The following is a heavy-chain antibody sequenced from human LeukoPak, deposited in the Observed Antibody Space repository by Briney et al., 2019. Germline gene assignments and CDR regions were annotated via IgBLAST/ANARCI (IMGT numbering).Heavy chain of an antibody. J-gene: IGHJ4*02. V-gene: IGHV4-34*01. CDR3: ARRTKYYDFWSGYPGPHDY. D-gene: IGHD3-3*01. CDR1: GGSFSGYY. Sequence: PSETLFLTCAVYGGSFSGYYWSWIRQPPGKELEWIGEINHSGSTNYNPSLKSRVTISVDTSKNQFSLKLSSVTAADTAVYYCARRTKYYDFWSGYPGPHDYWGQGTLVTVSS. CDR2: INHSGST.